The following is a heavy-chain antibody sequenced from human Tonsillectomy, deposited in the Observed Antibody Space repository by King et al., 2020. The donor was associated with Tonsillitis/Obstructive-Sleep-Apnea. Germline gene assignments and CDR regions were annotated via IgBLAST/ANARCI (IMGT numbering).Heavy chain of an antibody. CDR1: GFTFSSYS. CDR2: ISSSSSYI. D-gene: IGHD3-16*01. J-gene: IGHJ5*02. Sequence: VQLVESGGGLVKPGGSLRLSCAASGFTFSSYSMNWVRQAPGKGLEWVSSISSSSSYIYYADSVKGRFTISRDNAKNSLYLQMNSLRAEDTAVYYCARGLGEFLFWFDPWGQGTLVTVSS. CDR3: ARGLGEFLFWFDP. V-gene: IGHV3-21*01.